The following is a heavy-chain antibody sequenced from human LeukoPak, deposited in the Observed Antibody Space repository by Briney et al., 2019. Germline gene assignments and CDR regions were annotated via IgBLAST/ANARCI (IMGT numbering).Heavy chain of an antibody. J-gene: IGHJ4*02. CDR2: INHSGST. D-gene: IGHD3-22*01. CDR1: GGSFSGYY. CDR3: ARGLVIVVVLYCFDY. V-gene: IGHV4-34*01. Sequence: SETLSLTCAVYGGSFSGYYWIWIRQPTGKGLEWIGEINHSGSTNYNPSLKSRVTISVDTSKNQFSLKLSSVTAADTAVYYCARGLVIVVVLYCFDYWGQGTLVTVSS.